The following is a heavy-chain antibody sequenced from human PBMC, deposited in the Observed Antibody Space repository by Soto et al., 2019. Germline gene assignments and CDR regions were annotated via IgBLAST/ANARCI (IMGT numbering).Heavy chain of an antibody. D-gene: IGHD6-13*01. CDR2: ISAYNGNT. CDR1: GYTFTSYG. CDR3: ARDTVGYSSSWYPGASGY. J-gene: IGHJ4*02. Sequence: QVQLVQSGAEVKKPGASVKVSCKASGYTFTSYGISWVRQAPGQGLEWMGWISAYNGNTNYAQKLQCRLPMTTDTSTSTAYMELRILRSDDTAVYYCARDTVGYSSSWYPGASGYWGQVTLVTVSS. V-gene: IGHV1-18*01.